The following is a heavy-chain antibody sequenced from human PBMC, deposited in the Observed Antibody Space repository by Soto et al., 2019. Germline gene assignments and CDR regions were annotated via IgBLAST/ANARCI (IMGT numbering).Heavy chain of an antibody. Sequence: EVHLVESGGGLVQPGGSLRLSCAASGFTFSSYSLNWVRQAPGKGLEWVSYITSSGTTVYYADSVRGRFTISRDNAKNSLYLQMNSLRDDDTAVYYCARGSGNWPYYFDSWGQGTLVTVSS. CDR1: GFTFSSYS. CDR3: ARGSGNWPYYFDS. J-gene: IGHJ4*02. D-gene: IGHD1-1*01. CDR2: ITSSGTTV. V-gene: IGHV3-48*02.